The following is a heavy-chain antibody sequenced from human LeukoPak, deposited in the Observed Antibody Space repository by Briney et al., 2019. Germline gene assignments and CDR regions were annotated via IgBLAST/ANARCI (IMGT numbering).Heavy chain of an antibody. D-gene: IGHD3-3*01. J-gene: IGHJ6*03. V-gene: IGHV4-59*08. CDR2: IFSSGAA. Sequence: SETLSLTCSVSGRSISPYYWSWFRQAPGRGLEWVGYIFSSGAASYKPSLKSRVTLSVDTSKNQFSLRLNSVTAADTAVYYCASRGYDFWSGYWGDYYYYMDVWGKGTTVTVSS. CDR3: ASRGYDFWSGYWGDYYYYMDV. CDR1: GRSISPYY.